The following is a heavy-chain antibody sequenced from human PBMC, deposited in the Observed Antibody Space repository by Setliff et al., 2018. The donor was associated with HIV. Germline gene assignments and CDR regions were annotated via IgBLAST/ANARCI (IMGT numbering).Heavy chain of an antibody. CDR3: VREERAADSGSYYSSRWFDR. CDR2: INTDNGIT. CDR1: GYTFIDYY. Sequence: ASVKVSCKASGYTFIDYYIHWVRQAPGRGLEWMGWINTDNGITEYAENFQGRVTMTTDTSTSTAYMELRSLRSDDTAVYYCVREERAADSGSYYSSRWFDRWGQGTLVTVSS. D-gene: IGHD1-26*01. J-gene: IGHJ5*02. V-gene: IGHV1-2*02.